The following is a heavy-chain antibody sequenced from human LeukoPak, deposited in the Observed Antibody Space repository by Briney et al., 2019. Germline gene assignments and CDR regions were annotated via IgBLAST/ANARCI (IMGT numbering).Heavy chain of an antibody. CDR2: VELAGGT. J-gene: IGHJ6*03. V-gene: IGHV4-59*01. D-gene: IGHD1-1*01. CDR1: DDSIAMYY. CDR3: ARGRVSSSTWYSTYYYCFYMDV. Sequence: SGTLSLTCTVSDDSIAMYYSSSIRRPPGGGPGWVGYVELAGGTNFNPSLNGRVSISRDTSKILCSLRLRSVTAADTAVYFCARGRVSSSTWYSTYYYCFYMDVWGKGTTVTVSS.